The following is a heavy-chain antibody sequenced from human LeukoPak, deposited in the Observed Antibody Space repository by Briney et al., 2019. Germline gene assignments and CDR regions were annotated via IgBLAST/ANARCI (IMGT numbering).Heavy chain of an antibody. CDR3: ARDSSYYGSASFSD. CDR2: ISSSGSTT. Sequence: GSLRLSCAASGFTFSSYEMNWVRQAPGKGLEWVSYISSSGSTTYYADSVKGRFTIPRDNAKNSLYLQMNSLRAEHPAVYYCARDSSYYGSASFSDWGQGTLVTVSS. V-gene: IGHV3-48*03. D-gene: IGHD3-10*01. J-gene: IGHJ4*02. CDR1: GFTFSSYE.